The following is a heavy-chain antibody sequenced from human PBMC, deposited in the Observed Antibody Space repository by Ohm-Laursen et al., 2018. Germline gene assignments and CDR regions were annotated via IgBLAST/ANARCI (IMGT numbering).Heavy chain of an antibody. CDR2: FDPEDGET. J-gene: IGHJ4*02. CDR3: ATGNYYGSGSYYND. Sequence: GASVKVSCKVSGYTLTELSMHWVRQAPGKGLEWMGGFDPEDGETIYAQKFQGRVTMTEDTSTDTAYMELSSLRSEDTAVYYCATGNYYGSGSYYNDWGQGTLVTVSS. D-gene: IGHD3-10*01. CDR1: GYTLTELS. V-gene: IGHV1-24*01.